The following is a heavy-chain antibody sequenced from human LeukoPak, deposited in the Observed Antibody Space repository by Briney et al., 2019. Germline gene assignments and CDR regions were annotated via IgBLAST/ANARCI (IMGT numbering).Heavy chain of an antibody. Sequence: PGGSLRLSCAASGFTFSSYAMSWVRQAPGKGLEWVSAISGSGGSTYYADSVKGRFTISRDNSKNTLYLQMNSLRAEDTAVYYCAKADGYCSGGSCYSYYYYYMDVWGKGTTVTISS. CDR3: AKADGYCSGGSCYSYYYYYMDV. V-gene: IGHV3-23*01. CDR2: ISGSGGST. D-gene: IGHD2-15*01. CDR1: GFTFSSYA. J-gene: IGHJ6*03.